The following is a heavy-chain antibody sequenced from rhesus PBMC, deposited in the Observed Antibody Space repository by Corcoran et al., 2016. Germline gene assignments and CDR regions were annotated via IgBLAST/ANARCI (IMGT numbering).Heavy chain of an antibody. CDR3: ARVARYNIWTGSFMDS. CDR1: GASISSNW. CDR2: INGNSGGT. D-gene: IGHD3-3*01. V-gene: IGHV4-80*01. J-gene: IGHJ6*01. Sequence: QVQLQESGPGLVKPSETLSLTCTVSGASISSNWWSWIRQPPGKGLEWVGEINGNSGGTNYNPSLKIRVTISKDASKNQFSLKLSSVTAADTAVYYCARVARYNIWTGSFMDSWGQGVVVTVSS.